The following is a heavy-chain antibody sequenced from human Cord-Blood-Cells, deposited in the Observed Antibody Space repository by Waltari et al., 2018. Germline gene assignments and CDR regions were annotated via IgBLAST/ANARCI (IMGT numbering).Heavy chain of an antibody. V-gene: IGHV4-31*03. D-gene: IGHD2-2*01. CDR2: IVYRGST. CDR3: ARVPDIVVVPAADAFDI. Sequence: QVQLQESGPGLVKPSQTLSLTCTVSGGSISSGGYYWSWIRQHPGKGLEWSGYIVYRGSTYYNPALKRRVTISVDPSKNQFSLKLSSVTAADTAVYYCARVPDIVVVPAADAFDIWGQGTMVTVSS. CDR1: GGSISSGGYY. J-gene: IGHJ3*02.